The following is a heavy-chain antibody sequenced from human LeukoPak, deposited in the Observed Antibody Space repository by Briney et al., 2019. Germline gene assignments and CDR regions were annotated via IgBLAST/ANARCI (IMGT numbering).Heavy chain of an antibody. D-gene: IGHD1-14*01. CDR3: AREYPGLPGMDV. J-gene: IGHJ6*03. CDR1: GGSISSYY. V-gene: IGHV4-59*01. CDR2: IYYSGST. Sequence: SETLSLTCTVPGGSISSYYWSWIRQPPGKGLEWIGYIYYSGSTNYNPSLKSRVTISVDTSKNQFSLKLSSVTAADTAVYYCAREYPGLPGMDVWGKGTTVTVSS.